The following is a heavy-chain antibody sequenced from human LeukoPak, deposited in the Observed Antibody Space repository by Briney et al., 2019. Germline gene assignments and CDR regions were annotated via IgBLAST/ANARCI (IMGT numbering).Heavy chain of an antibody. CDR1: GYTFTGYY. V-gene: IGHV1-2*02. J-gene: IGHJ4*02. D-gene: IGHD5-18*01. CDR2: LNTNSGAT. Sequence: ASVKVSCKTSGYTFTGYYIHWVRQAPGQGLEWMGWLNTNSGATNYAQTFHGRVTMTRDTSISTAYMELTRLRSDDPAVYYCARDRSYSYGEHNYWGQGTLVTVSS. CDR3: ARDRSYSYGEHNY.